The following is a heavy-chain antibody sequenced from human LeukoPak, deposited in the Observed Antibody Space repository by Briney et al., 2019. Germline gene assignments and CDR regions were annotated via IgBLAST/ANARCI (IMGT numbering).Heavy chain of an antibody. CDR3: ARDTYGGYEYWLDP. CDR1: GYTFTSYG. Sequence: ASVKVSCKASGYTFTSYGISWVRQAPGQGLEWIGWISAYNGNTNYAQKLQGRVTMTTDTSTSTAYMELRSLRSDDTAVYYCARDTYGGYEYWLDPWGQGTLVTVSS. D-gene: IGHD5-12*01. J-gene: IGHJ5*02. V-gene: IGHV1-18*01. CDR2: ISAYNGNT.